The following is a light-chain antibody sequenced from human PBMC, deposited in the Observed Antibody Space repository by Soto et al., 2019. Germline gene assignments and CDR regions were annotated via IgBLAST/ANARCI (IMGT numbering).Light chain of an antibody. V-gene: IGKV1-39*01. CDR1: QSISSY. CDR2: AAS. CDR3: QQSYSTPWT. J-gene: IGKJ1*01. Sequence: DIQMTQSPSSLSASVGYRVTITCPASQSISSYLNWYQQKPGKAPKLLIYAASSLQSGVPSRFSGSGSGTDFTLTISSLQPEDFATYYCQQSYSTPWTFGQGTKVDI.